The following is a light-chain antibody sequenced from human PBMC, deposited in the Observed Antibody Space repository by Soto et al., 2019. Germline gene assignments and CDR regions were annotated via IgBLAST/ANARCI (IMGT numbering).Light chain of an antibody. Sequence: EIVMTQSPATLSVSPGERATLSCRASQSVSSNLAWYQQKSGQTPRPLIYGASTRATDIPARFSGSGSGTEFTLTISSLQSEEFAVYYGQQYDNWPLTFGGGTKVEI. V-gene: IGKV3-15*01. J-gene: IGKJ4*01. CDR2: GAS. CDR3: QQYDNWPLT. CDR1: QSVSSN.